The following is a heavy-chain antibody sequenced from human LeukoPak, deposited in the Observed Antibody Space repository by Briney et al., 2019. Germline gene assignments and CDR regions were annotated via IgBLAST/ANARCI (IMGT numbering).Heavy chain of an antibody. V-gene: IGHV3-7*04. CDR1: GFTFSSYS. CDR3: ARGIGIGTVLMVHGNMDV. D-gene: IGHD2-8*01. CDR2: IKQDGSEK. J-gene: IGHJ6*03. Sequence: GGSLRLSCAASGFTFSSYSMNWVRQAPGKGLEWVANIKQDGSEKYYVDSVKGRFTISRDNAKNSLYLQMNSLRAEDTAVYYCARGIGIGTVLMVHGNMDVWGKGTTVTVSS.